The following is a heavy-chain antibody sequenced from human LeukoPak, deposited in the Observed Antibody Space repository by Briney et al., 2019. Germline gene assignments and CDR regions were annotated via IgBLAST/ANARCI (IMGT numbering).Heavy chain of an antibody. V-gene: IGHV4-4*02. J-gene: IGHJ3*02. CDR3: ASTSLVVVVTYGFDI. Sequence: SGTLSLTCTVSNGPITTTKWWSWVRQPPGKGLEWIGEISHTGSTHYNPSFNSRVTMSVDKSKNQFSLNLKSVTAADTALYYCASTSLVVVVTYGFDIWGRGTAVTVSS. CDR2: ISHTGST. D-gene: IGHD2-21*01. CDR1: NGPITTTKW.